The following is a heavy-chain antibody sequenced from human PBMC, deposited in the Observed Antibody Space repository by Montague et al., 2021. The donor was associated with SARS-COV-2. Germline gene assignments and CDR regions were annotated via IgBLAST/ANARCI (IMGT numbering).Heavy chain of an antibody. CDR3: AREHWENYYDFWSGTNLASDYPYYGMDV. J-gene: IGHJ6*02. CDR2: IFQSGTT. V-gene: IGHV4-38-2*02. D-gene: IGHD3-3*01. Sequence: SETLSLTCTVSGYSISDGYYWVWIRQPPGKGLEWIGNIFQSGTTYYNPSLERRSTMSVDTSKNQFSLKLSSVTAEDTAVYYCAREHWENYYDFWSGTNLASDYPYYGMDVWGQGTTVTVSS. CDR1: GYSISDGYY.